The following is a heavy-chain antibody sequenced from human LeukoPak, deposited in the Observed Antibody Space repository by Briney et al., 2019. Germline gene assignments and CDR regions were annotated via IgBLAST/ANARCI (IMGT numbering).Heavy chain of an antibody. D-gene: IGHD5-12*01. CDR3: ARQSSGYDLGPFAY. J-gene: IGHJ4*02. CDR1: GGSISSYY. V-gene: IGHV4-59*08. CDR2: ISYSGST. Sequence: SETLSLTCTVSGGSISSYYWSWIRQPPGKGLEWIAYISYSGSTNYNPSLRSRVTISLDTSKNHFSLKLRSVTAADTAVYYCARQSSGYDLGPFAYWGQGTLVTVSS.